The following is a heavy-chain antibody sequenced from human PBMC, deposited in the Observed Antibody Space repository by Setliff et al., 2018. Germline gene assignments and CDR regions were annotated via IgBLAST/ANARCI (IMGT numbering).Heavy chain of an antibody. V-gene: IGHV4-59*01. D-gene: IGHD1-1*01. CDR3: VREGYSEYFQD. CDR1: GGSLSTYY. Sequence: SETLSLTCAVSGGSLSTYYWTWIRQPPGKGLEWIGYIYYSGITTYNVSLKSRVSISVDTSKNQLSLTLSSVTAADTAVYYCVREGYSEYFQDWGQGTPVTVSS. CDR2: IYYSGIT. J-gene: IGHJ1*01.